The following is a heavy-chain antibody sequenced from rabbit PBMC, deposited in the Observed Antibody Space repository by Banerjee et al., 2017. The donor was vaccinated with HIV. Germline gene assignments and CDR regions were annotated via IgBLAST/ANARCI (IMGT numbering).Heavy chain of an antibody. Sequence: QEQLEESGGDLVKPEGSLTLTCTASGFSFSSSYWICWVRQAPGKGLEWIGYIDPIFGSTYYASWAKGRFTISKTSSTTVTLQMTSLTAADTATYFCAREKSGNYGYDLWGPGTLVTVS. D-gene: IGHD6-1*01. CDR2: IDPIFGST. CDR3: AREKSGNYGYDL. CDR1: GFSFSSSYW. J-gene: IGHJ4*01. V-gene: IGHV1S45*01.